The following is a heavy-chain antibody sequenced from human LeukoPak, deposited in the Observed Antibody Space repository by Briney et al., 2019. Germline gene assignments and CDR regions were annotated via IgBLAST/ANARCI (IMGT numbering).Heavy chain of an antibody. Sequence: GGSLRLSCAASGFTFSSYAMSWVRQAPGKGLEWASAISGSGGSTYYADSVKGRFTISRDNSKNTLYLQMNSLRAEDTAVYYCASDNWNYLFGYWGQGTLVTVSS. D-gene: IGHD1-7*01. CDR3: ASDNWNYLFGY. CDR1: GFTFSSYA. CDR2: ISGSGGST. V-gene: IGHV3-23*01. J-gene: IGHJ4*02.